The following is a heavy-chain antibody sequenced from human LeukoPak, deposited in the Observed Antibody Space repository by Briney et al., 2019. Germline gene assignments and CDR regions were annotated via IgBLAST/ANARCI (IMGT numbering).Heavy chain of an antibody. CDR1: GDIVSSNSAA. D-gene: IGHD6-13*01. CDR2: TYYRSKLYN. CDR3: ARDQAGLDY. Sequence: SETLSLTCALSGDIVSSNSAAWNWIRQARSRGLEWLVRTYYRSKLYNDYAVSVKSRISIKPDTSKNQFSLQLNSVTPEDTAVYYCARDQAGLDYWGQGTLVTVSS. J-gene: IGHJ4*02. V-gene: IGHV6-1*01.